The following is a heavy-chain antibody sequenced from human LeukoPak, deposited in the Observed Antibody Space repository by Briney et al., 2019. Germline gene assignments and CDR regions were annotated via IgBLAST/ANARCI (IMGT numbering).Heavy chain of an antibody. V-gene: IGHV3-48*03. CDR1: GFTFISYE. Sequence: PGGSLRLSCAASGFTFISYEMNWVRQAPGKGLEWVSYISSSGSTIYYADSVKGRFTISRENAKNSLSLQMNSLRAEDTAVYYCARDLRNWDGGAYFDYWGQGTLVTVSS. CDR3: ARDLRNWDGGAYFDY. CDR2: ISSSGSTI. J-gene: IGHJ4*02. D-gene: IGHD1-1*01.